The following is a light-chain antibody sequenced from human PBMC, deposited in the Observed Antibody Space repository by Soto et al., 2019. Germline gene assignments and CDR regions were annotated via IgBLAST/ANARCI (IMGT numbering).Light chain of an antibody. Sequence: EMVLTQSPGTLSLSPGERATLSCRASQSVNSSYLAWYQHKPGQAPTLLNYGVSSRATGIPDRFSGSGSGTDFAVTISRLEPEDFAVYYCQQGSTFGQGTKLEIK. J-gene: IGKJ2*01. CDR2: GVS. CDR3: QQGST. CDR1: QSVNSSY. V-gene: IGKV3-20*01.